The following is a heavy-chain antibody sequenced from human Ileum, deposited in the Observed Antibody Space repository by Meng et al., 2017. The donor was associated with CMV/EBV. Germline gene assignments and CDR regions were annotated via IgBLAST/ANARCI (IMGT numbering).Heavy chain of an antibody. V-gene: IGHV4-61*02. D-gene: IGHD3/OR15-3a*01. Sequence: VEQQALGRNLCKPSQALALTCTVSGGSINRGGHYWSWIRQPAGKGLEWIGRIHTSGTTHYNPSLRSRITISVDTSKNQFSLNLSSVTAADTAVYFCAGRRRDWGSGEGYFDLWGRGTLVTVSS. CDR3: AGRRRDWGSGEGYFDL. J-gene: IGHJ2*01. CDR2: IHTSGTT. CDR1: GGSINRGGHY.